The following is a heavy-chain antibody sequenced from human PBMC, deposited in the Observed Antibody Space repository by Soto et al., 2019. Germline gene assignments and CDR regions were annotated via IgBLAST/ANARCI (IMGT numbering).Heavy chain of an antibody. D-gene: IGHD3-22*01. V-gene: IGHV5-10-1*01. CDR3: ARHLDYYDSSGYYPGWFDP. J-gene: IGHJ5*02. Sequence: PGESLKISCKGSGYSFTSYWISWVRQMPGKGLEWMGRIDPSDSYANYSPSFQGHVTISADKSISTAYLQWSSLKASDTAMYYCARHLDYYDSSGYYPGWFDPWGQGTLVNVSS. CDR2: IDPSDSYA. CDR1: GYSFTSYW.